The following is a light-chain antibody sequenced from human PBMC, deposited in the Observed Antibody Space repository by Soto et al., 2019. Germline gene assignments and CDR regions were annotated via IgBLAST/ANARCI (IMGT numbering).Light chain of an antibody. CDR1: QGIVSW. CDR3: QQANSFPWT. J-gene: IGKJ1*01. V-gene: IGKV1-12*01. Sequence: DIQMTQSPSSVSASVGDRVTITCRASQGIVSWLAWYQQKPGKAPNLLIYAASNLQSGVPSRFSGSGSGTDFTLTISSLQPEDFAAYYCQQANSFPWTFGQGTKVEIK. CDR2: AAS.